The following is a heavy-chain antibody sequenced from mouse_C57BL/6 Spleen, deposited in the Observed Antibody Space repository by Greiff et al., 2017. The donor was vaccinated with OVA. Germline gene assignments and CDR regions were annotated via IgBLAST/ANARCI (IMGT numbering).Heavy chain of an antibody. J-gene: IGHJ2*01. CDR1: GFTFSDYG. D-gene: IGHD4-1*01. CDR2: ISSGSSTI. V-gene: IGHV5-17*01. Sequence: EVQLQESGGGLVKPGGSLKLSCAASGFTFSDYGMHWVRQAPEKGLEWVAYISSGSSTIYYADTVKGRFTISRDNAKNTLFLQMTSLRSEDTAMYYCATGTRGYFDYWGQGTTLTVSS. CDR3: ATGTRGYFDY.